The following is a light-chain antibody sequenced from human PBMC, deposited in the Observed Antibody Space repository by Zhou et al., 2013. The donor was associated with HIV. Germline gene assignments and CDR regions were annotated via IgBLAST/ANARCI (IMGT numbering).Light chain of an antibody. CDR3: QQSYSTPQT. J-gene: IGKJ1*01. CDR2: DVS. V-gene: IGKV1-13*02. CDR1: QGITSA. Sequence: AIQLTQSPSSLSASVGDRVTITCRASQGITSALAWYQQKPGKAPKLLIYDVSTLESGVPSRFSGSGSGTDFTLTISSLQPEDFATYYCQQSYSTPQTFGQGTKVEIK.